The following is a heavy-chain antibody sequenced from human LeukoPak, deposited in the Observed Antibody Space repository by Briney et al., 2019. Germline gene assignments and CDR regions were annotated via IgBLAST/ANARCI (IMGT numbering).Heavy chain of an antibody. V-gene: IGHV3-21*01. J-gene: IGHJ4*02. Sequence: GGSLRLSCAASGFTFSNYAMSWVRQAPGKGLEWVSSISSSSSYISYADSVKGRFTISRDNAKNSLYLQMNSLRAEDTAIYYCVRDQNKWEPLLEYWGQGTLVTVSS. CDR3: VRDQNKWEPLLEY. CDR2: ISSSSSYI. D-gene: IGHD3-3*01. CDR1: GFTFSNYA.